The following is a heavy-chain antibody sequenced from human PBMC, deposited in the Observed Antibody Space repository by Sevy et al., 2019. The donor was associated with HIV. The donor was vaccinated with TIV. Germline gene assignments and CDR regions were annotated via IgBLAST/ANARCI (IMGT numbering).Heavy chain of an antibody. CDR1: GDSITSGNYY. Sequence: SETLSLTCIVSGDSITSGNYYWGWIRQSPGKGLECIGSIHSNGNTYYNPSLRSRVAISVDTSKNQFSLRLTSVTAADTTISYCSRHCGYSVASRVDPWGQGMLVTVSS. V-gene: IGHV4-39*01. J-gene: IGHJ5*02. CDR3: SRHCGYSVASRVDP. CDR2: IHSNGNT. D-gene: IGHD3-22*01.